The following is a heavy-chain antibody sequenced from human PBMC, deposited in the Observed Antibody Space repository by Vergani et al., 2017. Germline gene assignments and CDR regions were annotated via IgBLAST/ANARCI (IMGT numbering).Heavy chain of an antibody. V-gene: IGHV1-24*01. J-gene: IGHJ4*02. CDR2: FDPEHGEV. Sequence: QVQLVQSGSEVRKPGASVKVSCQASGYSLTELTIHWVRQAPGKGLEWMGGFDPEHGEVTFAHHIQGRVTMTEDRSTDTAYMELSSLRPEYTALYYCAIVTHYYDSSGYYLDYWGQGTLVTVSS. CDR3: AIVTHYYDSSGYYLDY. CDR1: GYSLTELT. D-gene: IGHD3-22*01.